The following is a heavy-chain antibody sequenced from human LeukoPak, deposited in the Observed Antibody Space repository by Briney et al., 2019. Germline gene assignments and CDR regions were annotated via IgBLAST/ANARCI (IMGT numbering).Heavy chain of an antibody. Sequence: GGSLRLSCAVSGFTLSSYWMHGVRQAPGKGLVWVSRINSDGSSTSYADSVKGRFTISRDNAKNTLYLQMKSIRAEDTAVYYCARVSQLWGSSPFDYWGQGTLVTVSS. CDR1: GFTLSSYW. CDR3: ARVSQLWGSSPFDY. D-gene: IGHD2-2*01. CDR2: INSDGSST. V-gene: IGHV3-74*01. J-gene: IGHJ4*02.